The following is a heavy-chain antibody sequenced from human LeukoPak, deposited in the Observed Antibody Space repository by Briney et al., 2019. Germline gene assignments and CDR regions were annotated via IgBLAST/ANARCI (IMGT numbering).Heavy chain of an antibody. CDR2: ISRDSAYI. J-gene: IGHJ4*02. Sequence: GGSLRLSCAASGFTFSACSMNWVRQAPGKGLEWVSVISRDSAYIYYGDSVKGRFTVSRDNAKNSLSLHMSSLRAEDTGVYYCARDRGYTQDYWGQGTLVTVSS. V-gene: IGHV3-21*01. CDR3: ARDRGYTQDY. D-gene: IGHD5-12*01. CDR1: GFTFSACS.